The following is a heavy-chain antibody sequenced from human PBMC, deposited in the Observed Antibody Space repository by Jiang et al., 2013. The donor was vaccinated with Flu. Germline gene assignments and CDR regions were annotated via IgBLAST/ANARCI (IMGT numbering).Heavy chain of an antibody. V-gene: IGHV4-39*01. J-gene: IGHJ4*02. Sequence: TCTVSGGSISSSSYYWGWIRQPPGKGLEWIGSIYYSGSTYYNPSLKSRVTISVDTSKNQFSLKLSSVTAADTAVYYCARAGVWGSYRYGPEPYYFDYWGQGTLVTVSS. D-gene: IGHD3-16*02. CDR3: ARAGVWGSYRYGPEPYYFDY. CDR1: GGSISSSSYY. CDR2: IYYSGST.